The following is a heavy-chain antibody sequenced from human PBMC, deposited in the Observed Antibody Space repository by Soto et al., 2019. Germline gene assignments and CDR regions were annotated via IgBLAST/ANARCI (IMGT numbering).Heavy chain of an antibody. D-gene: IGHD4-4*01. CDR1: GYTFSVYH. J-gene: IGHJ6*02. CDR2: VHPNSGGT. Sequence: QVHLVQSGAEVKQTGASVKVSCKASGYTFSVYHMHWVRQAPGQGLEWMGWVHPNSGGTNYAQSFEGRVTMTRDTSINTAYMELSRLTSDDTAVYYCAKELQRGIDVWGQGTTVTVSS. CDR3: AKELQRGIDV. V-gene: IGHV1-2*02.